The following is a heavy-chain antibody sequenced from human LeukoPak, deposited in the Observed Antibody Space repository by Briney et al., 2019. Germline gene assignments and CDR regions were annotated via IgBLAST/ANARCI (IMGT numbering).Heavy chain of an antibody. CDR1: GFTFSSYA. V-gene: IGHV3-30-3*01. CDR3: ARDGYNPPYYYYGMDV. J-gene: IGHJ6*02. CDR2: ISYDGSNK. Sequence: GGSLRLSCAASGFTFSSYAMHWVRQAPGKGLEWVAVISYDGSNKYCADSVKGRFTISRDNSKNTLYPQMNSLRAEDTAVYYCARDGYNPPYYYYGMDVWGQGTTVTVSS. D-gene: IGHD5-24*01.